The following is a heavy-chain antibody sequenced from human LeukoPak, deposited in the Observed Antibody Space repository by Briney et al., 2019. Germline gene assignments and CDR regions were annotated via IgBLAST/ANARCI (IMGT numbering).Heavy chain of an antibody. Sequence: SSETLCLTCTASGGSISSYYWSWIRQPPGKGLEWIGYIYYSGSTNYNPSLKSRVTISIDTSKNQYSLKLRSVTAADTAVYYCARRKKGHDNWGQGTLVTVSS. J-gene: IGHJ1*01. V-gene: IGHV4-59*08. CDR2: IYYSGST. D-gene: IGHD3-22*01. CDR3: ARRKKGHDN. CDR1: GGSISSYY.